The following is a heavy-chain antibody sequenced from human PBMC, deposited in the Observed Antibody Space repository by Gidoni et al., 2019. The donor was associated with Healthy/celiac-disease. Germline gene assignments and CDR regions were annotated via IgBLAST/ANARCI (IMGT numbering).Heavy chain of an antibody. D-gene: IGHD1-26*01. CDR3: AKVLEWELLDGGVIDY. V-gene: IGHV3-30*18. CDR2: ISYDGSNK. Sequence: QVQLVESGGGVVQPGRSLRLPCPASGFPSGSYGMHWVRQAPGKGLEWVAVISYDGSNKYYADSVKGRFTISRDNSKNTLYLQMNSLRAEDTAVYYCAKVLEWELLDGGVIDYWGQGTLVTVSS. CDR1: GFPSGSYG. J-gene: IGHJ4*02.